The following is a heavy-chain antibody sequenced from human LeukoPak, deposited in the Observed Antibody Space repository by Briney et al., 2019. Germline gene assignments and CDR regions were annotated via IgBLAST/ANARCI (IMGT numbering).Heavy chain of an antibody. CDR1: NGSISSSSYY. J-gene: IGHJ4*02. V-gene: IGHV4-39*01. Sequence: PSETLSLTCTVSNGSISSSSYYWGWIRQPPGKGLEWIGSIYYSGSTYYNPSLKSRVTISVDTSKNQFSLKLTSVTAADTAMYHCARHEPALWFGRPFDFWGQGTLVTVSS. CDR2: IYYSGST. D-gene: IGHD3-10*01. CDR3: ARHEPALWFGRPFDF.